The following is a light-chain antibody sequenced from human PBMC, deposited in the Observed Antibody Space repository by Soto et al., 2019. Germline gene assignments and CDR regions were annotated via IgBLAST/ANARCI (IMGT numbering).Light chain of an antibody. J-gene: IGLJ2*01. V-gene: IGLV1-51*01. Sequence: QSVLTQPPSVSAAPGQKVTISCSGSSSNIGKNYVSWYQQHPGTAPKLLIYDNNKRPSGIPDRFSGSKSGTSATLGITGLQTWDEADYYCGTWDSSRSAVVFGGGTKVTVL. CDR1: SSNIGKNY. CDR2: DNN. CDR3: GTWDSSRSAVV.